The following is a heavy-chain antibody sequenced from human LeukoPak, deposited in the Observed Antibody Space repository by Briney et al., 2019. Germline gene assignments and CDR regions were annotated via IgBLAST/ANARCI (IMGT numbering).Heavy chain of an antibody. D-gene: IGHD4-11*01. CDR3: ASYDYSNYWFDP. CDR2: IYHSGST. Sequence: SETLSLTCTVSGGSISSGGYYWSWIRQPPGKGLEWIGYIYHSGSTYYNPSLKSRVTISVDRSKNQFSLKLSSVTAADTAVYYCASYDYSNYWFDPWGQGTLVTVSS. V-gene: IGHV4-30-2*01. J-gene: IGHJ5*02. CDR1: GGSISSGGYY.